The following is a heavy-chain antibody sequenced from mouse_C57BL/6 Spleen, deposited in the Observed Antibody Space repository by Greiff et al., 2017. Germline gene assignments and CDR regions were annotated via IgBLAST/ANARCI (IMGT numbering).Heavy chain of an antibody. V-gene: IGHV5-6*02. D-gene: IGHD1-1*01. CDR1: GFTFSSYG. CDR3: ARGDYYGSAAFDY. Sequence: EVKLEESGGDLVKPGGSLKLSCAASGFTFSSYGMSWVRQTPDKRLEWVATISSGGSYTYYPDSVKGRFTISRDNAKNTLYLQMSSLKSEDTAMYYCARGDYYGSAAFDYWGQGTTLTVSS. J-gene: IGHJ2*01. CDR2: ISSGGSYT.